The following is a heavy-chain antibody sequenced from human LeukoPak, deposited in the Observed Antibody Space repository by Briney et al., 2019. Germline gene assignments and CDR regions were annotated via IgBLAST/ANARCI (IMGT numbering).Heavy chain of an antibody. J-gene: IGHJ4*02. CDR2: IRSKVYGGTP. Sequence: GGSLRLSCAASGFTFSSYSMNWVRQAPGKGLEWVGFIRSKVYGGTPEYAASVKGRFTISRDDSKGIAYLQMNSLKTEDTAVYYCTRDQTPYYWGQGTLVTVSS. V-gene: IGHV3-49*04. CDR1: GFTFSSYS. CDR3: TRDQTPYY.